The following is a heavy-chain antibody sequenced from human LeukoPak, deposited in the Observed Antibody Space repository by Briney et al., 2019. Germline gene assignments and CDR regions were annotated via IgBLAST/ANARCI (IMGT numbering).Heavy chain of an antibody. J-gene: IGHJ3*02. CDR1: GYTFTGYY. Sequence: ASVKVFCKASGYTFTGYYMHWVRQAPGQGREGMGWINPNSGGTNYAQKFQGRVTMTRDTSISTAYMELSRLRSDDTAVYYCARDLNDFWSGPDAFDIWGQGTMVTVSS. CDR2: INPNSGGT. D-gene: IGHD3-3*01. V-gene: IGHV1-2*02. CDR3: ARDLNDFWSGPDAFDI.